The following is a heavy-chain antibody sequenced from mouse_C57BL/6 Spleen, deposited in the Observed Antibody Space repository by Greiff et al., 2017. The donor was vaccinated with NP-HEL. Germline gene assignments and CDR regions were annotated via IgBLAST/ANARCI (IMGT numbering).Heavy chain of an antibody. CDR1: GFNIKDYY. Sequence: EVKLMDSGAELVKPGASVKLSCTASGFNIKDYYMHWVKQRTEQGLEWIGRIDPEDGETKYAPKFQGKATITADTSSNTAYLQLSSLTSEDTAVYYCARRWITTVVATNFDVWGTGTTVTVSS. CDR2: IDPEDGET. J-gene: IGHJ1*03. CDR3: ARRWITTVVATNFDV. V-gene: IGHV14-2*01. D-gene: IGHD1-1*01.